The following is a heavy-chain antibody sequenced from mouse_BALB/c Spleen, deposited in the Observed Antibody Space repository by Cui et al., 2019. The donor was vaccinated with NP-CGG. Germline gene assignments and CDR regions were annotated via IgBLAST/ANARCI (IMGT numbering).Heavy chain of an antibody. Sequence: TSYWMHWVKQRPGRGLEWIGRIDPNSGGTKYNEKFKSKATLTVDKPSSTAYMQLSSLTSEDSAVYYCARYDYYGSSYFDYWGQGTTLTVSS. CDR1: TSYW. J-gene: IGHJ2*01. CDR3: ARYDYYGSSYFDY. V-gene: IGHV1-72*01. CDR2: IDPNSGGT. D-gene: IGHD1-1*01.